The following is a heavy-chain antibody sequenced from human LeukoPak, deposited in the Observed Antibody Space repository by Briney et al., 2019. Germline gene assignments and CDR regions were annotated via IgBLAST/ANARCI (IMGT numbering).Heavy chain of an antibody. CDR2: IIPIFGTA. Sequence: SVKVSFKASGGTFSSYAISWVRQAAGQGLEWMGGIIPIFGTANYAQKSQGRVTITTDESTSTAYMELSSLRSEDTAVYYCARVGKGRGYYFDYWGQGTLVPVSS. V-gene: IGHV1-69*05. D-gene: IGHD1-26*01. CDR3: ARVGKGRGYYFDY. CDR1: GGTFSSYA. J-gene: IGHJ4*02.